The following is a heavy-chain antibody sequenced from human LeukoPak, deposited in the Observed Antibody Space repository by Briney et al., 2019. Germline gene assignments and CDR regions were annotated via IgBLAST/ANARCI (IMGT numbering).Heavy chain of an antibody. J-gene: IGHJ4*02. Sequence: GGSLRLSCAASGFTFSSYWMHWVRQALGKGLVWVSRINSDGRSTSFADSVKGRFTISRDNAKNTLYLQMNSLRTEDTAVYYCARDQLYCTGGICYFDYWGQGILVTVPS. V-gene: IGHV3-74*01. D-gene: IGHD2-8*02. CDR2: INSDGRST. CDR3: ARDQLYCTGGICYFDY. CDR1: GFTFSSYW.